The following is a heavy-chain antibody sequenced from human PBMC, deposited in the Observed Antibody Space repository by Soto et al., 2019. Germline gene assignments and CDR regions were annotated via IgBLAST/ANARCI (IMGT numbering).Heavy chain of an antibody. CDR2: IIPILGIA. V-gene: IGHV1-69*02. CDR3: ARGVGLGRPQTYYYYYMDV. CDR1: GGTFSSYT. Sequence: SVKVSCKASGGTFSSYTISWVRQAPGQGLEWMGRIIPILGIANYAQKFQGRVTITADKSTSTAHMELSSLRSEDTAVYYCARGVGLGRPQTYYYYYMDVWGKGTTVTVSS. J-gene: IGHJ6*03.